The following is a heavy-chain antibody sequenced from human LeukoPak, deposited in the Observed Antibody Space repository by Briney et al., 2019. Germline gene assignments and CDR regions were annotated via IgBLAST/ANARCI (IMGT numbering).Heavy chain of an antibody. CDR2: VDPEDGET. Sequence: ASVKVSCKASGGTFSSYAISWVRQAPGRGLEWMGLVDPEDGETIYAEKFQGRVTITADTSTDTAYMELSSLRAEDTAVYYCATGPGEQQPARPFDIWGQGTMVAVSS. J-gene: IGHJ3*02. CDR3: ATGPGEQQPARPFDI. CDR1: GGTFSSYA. D-gene: IGHD6-13*01. V-gene: IGHV1-69-2*01.